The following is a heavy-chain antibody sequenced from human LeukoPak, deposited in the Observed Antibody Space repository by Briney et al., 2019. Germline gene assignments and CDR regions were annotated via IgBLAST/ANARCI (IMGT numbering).Heavy chain of an antibody. D-gene: IGHD1-1*01. CDR3: ARLGYFSGWFDP. J-gene: IGHJ5*02. V-gene: IGHV4-34*01. Sequence: SETQSLTCAVYGGSFSGYYWSWIRQPPGKGLEWIGEINHSGSTNYNPSLKSRVTISVDTSKNQSSLKLSSVTAADTAVYYCARLGYFSGWFDPWGQGTLVTVSS. CDR1: GGSFSGYY. CDR2: INHSGST.